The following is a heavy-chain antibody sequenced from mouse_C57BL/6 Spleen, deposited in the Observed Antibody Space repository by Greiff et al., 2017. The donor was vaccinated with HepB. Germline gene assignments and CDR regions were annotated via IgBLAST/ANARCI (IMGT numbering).Heavy chain of an antibody. CDR1: GYTFTSYW. Sequence: VHLVESGAELAKPGASVKLSCKASGYTFTSYWMHWVKQRPGQGLEWIGYINPSSGYTKYNQKFKDKATLTADKSSSTAYMQLSSLTYEDSAVYYCAREDYDGGYYFDYWGQGTTLTVSS. CDR3: AREDYDGGYYFDY. J-gene: IGHJ2*01. V-gene: IGHV1-7*01. D-gene: IGHD2-4*01. CDR2: INPSSGYT.